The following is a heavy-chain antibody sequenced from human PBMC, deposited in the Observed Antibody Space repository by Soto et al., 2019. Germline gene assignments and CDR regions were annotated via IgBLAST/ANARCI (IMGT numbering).Heavy chain of an antibody. V-gene: IGHV1-69*01. J-gene: IGHJ4*02. CDR3: ARASPTRGYCSGGSCYPIPFDY. D-gene: IGHD2-15*01. CDR2: IIPIFGTA. Sequence: QVQLVQSGAEVKKPGSSVKVSCKASGGTFSSYAISWVRQAPGQGLEWMGGIIPIFGTANYAQKFQGRVTITADESTSTAYMELSSLRSEDTAVYYCARASPTRGYCSGGSCYPIPFDYWGQGTLVTVSS. CDR1: GGTFSSYA.